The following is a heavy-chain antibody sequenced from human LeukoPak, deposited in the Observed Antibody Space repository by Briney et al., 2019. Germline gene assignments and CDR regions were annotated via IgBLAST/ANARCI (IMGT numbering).Heavy chain of an antibody. CDR1: GFTFSSYG. Sequence: GGSLRLSCAASGFTFSSYGMHWVRQAPGKGLEWVAVIWYDGSNKYYADSVKGRFTISRDNSKNTLYLQMNSLRAEDTAVYYCARANYTAMDPYYYYGMDVWGQGTTVTVSS. CDR3: ARANYTAMDPYYYYGMDV. V-gene: IGHV3-33*01. D-gene: IGHD5-18*01. J-gene: IGHJ6*02. CDR2: IWYDGSNK.